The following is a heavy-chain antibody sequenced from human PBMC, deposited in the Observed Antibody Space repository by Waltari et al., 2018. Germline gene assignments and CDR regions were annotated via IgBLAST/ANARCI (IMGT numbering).Heavy chain of an antibody. Sequence: EVQLVETGGGLIQPGGSLRLSCAASGFTVSSNYMSWVRQAPGKGLEWVSVIYRGGSTYYADPVKGRFTISRDNSKNTLYLQMNSLRAEDTAVYYCARGPAYCSSTSCYLSIPDDAFDIWGQGTMVTVSS. D-gene: IGHD2-2*01. J-gene: IGHJ3*02. V-gene: IGHV3-53*02. CDR2: IYRGGST. CDR1: GFTVSSNY. CDR3: ARGPAYCSSTSCYLSIPDDAFDI.